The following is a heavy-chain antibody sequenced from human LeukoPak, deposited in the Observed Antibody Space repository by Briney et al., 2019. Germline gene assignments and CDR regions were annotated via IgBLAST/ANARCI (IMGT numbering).Heavy chain of an antibody. Sequence: SETLSLTCAVSGGSISSGGYSWSWIRQPPGKGLEWIGYIYHSGSTYYNQSLKSRVTISVDRSKNQFSLKLSSVTAADTAVYYCARDFDEGGWFDPWGQGTLVTVSS. J-gene: IGHJ5*02. CDR1: GGSISSGGYS. D-gene: IGHD3-9*01. CDR3: ARDFDEGGWFDP. CDR2: IYHSGST. V-gene: IGHV4-30-2*01.